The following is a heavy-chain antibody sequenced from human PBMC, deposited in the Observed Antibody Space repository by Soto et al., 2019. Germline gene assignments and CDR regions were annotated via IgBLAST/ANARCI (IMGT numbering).Heavy chain of an antibody. CDR3: ARDKITGLLDY. CDR2: INHSGST. CDR1: GGTFSGYY. V-gene: IGHV4-34*01. D-gene: IGHD2-8*02. Sequence: SETLSLTCAVYGGTFSGYYWTWISQPPGTGLEWIGEINHSGSTNYNPSLKSRVTISVDTSKNQFSLKLTSVTAADTAVYYCARDKITGLLDYWGQGTLVTVSS. J-gene: IGHJ4*02.